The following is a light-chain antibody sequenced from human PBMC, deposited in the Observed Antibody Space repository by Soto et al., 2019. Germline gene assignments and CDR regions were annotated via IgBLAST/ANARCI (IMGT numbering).Light chain of an antibody. CDR1: QSVSSRF. CDR2: GAY. Sequence: EVVLTHSPCTLSWSPGDRCTLSCRASQSVSSRFLAWYQQKHGQAPSLLIYGAYSRATGIPDRFSGSGSGNELTLTIRRMAPADSEVYHCKPYGRSKWTFGQGKKV. J-gene: IGKJ1*01. CDR3: KPYGRSKWT. V-gene: IGKV3-20*01.